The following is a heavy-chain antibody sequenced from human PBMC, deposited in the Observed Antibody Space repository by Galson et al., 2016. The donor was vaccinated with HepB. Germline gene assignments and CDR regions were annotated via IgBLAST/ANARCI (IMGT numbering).Heavy chain of an antibody. CDR1: GFSFSDYC. CDR3: AKDTTKGWGSEDY. Sequence: SLRLSCAASGFSFSDYCMSWIRQAPGKGLEWVSYISISGNTIRYADSVKGRFTISRDNAKKSLYLQMNSLRAEDTAIYFCAKDTTKGWGSEDYWGQGTLGTVSS. J-gene: IGHJ4*02. V-gene: IGHV3-11*01. D-gene: IGHD3-16*01. CDR2: ISISGNTI.